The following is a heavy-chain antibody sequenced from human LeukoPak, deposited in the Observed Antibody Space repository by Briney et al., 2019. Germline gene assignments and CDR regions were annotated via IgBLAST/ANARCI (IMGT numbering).Heavy chain of an antibody. V-gene: IGHV3-23*01. CDR2: ISGSGGST. D-gene: IGHD3-3*01. CDR3: AKGTIFGVVMQYYFDY. CDR1: GFTFSSYA. Sequence: GGSLRLSCAASGFTFSSYAMSWVRQAPGKGLEWVLAISGSGGSTYYADSVKGRFTISRDNSKNTLYLQMNSLRAEDTAVYYCAKGTIFGVVMQYYFDYWGQGTLVTVSS. J-gene: IGHJ4*02.